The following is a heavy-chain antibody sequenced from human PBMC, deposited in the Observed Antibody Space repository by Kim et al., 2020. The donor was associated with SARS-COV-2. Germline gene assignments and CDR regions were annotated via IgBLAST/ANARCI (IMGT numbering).Heavy chain of an antibody. CDR3: ARALRYFDWLFFDTPYAFDI. D-gene: IGHD3-9*01. J-gene: IGHJ3*02. CDR1: GGSISSYY. V-gene: IGHV4-59*13. CDR2: IYYSGST. Sequence: SETLSLTCTVSGGSISSYYWSWIRQPPGKGLEWIGYIYYSGSTNYNPSLKSRVTISVDTSKNQFSLKLSSVTAADTAVYYCARALRYFDWLFFDTPYAFDIWGQGTMVTVSS.